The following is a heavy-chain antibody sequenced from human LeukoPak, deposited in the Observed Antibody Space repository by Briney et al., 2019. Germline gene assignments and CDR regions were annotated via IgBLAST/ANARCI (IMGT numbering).Heavy chain of an antibody. Sequence: ASVKVSCKASGYTFTSYGISWVRQAPGQGLEWMGLIITYNGNTNYAQKFQGRVTMSTDTSTNTAYMELRGLRSDDTAVYYCAKTTVTSEDYYYYMDVWGKGTTVTVSS. V-gene: IGHV1-18*01. J-gene: IGHJ6*03. D-gene: IGHD4-17*01. CDR1: GYTFTSYG. CDR2: IITYNGNT. CDR3: AKTTVTSEDYYYYMDV.